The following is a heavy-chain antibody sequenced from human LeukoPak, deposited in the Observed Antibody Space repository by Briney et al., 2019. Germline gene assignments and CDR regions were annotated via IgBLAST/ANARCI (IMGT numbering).Heavy chain of an antibody. CDR2: IYLGDSDA. CDR1: GYSFTSYW. CDR3: ARRMGKSGSYSRAFDI. Sequence: GESLKISCKGSGYSFTSYWIGWVRQMPGKGLEYMAIIYLGDSDAGYSPSFQGQVTISADKSISTAYLQWSSLKASDTAMYYCARRMGKSGSYSRAFDIWGQGTMVTVSS. D-gene: IGHD1-26*01. J-gene: IGHJ3*02. V-gene: IGHV5-51*01.